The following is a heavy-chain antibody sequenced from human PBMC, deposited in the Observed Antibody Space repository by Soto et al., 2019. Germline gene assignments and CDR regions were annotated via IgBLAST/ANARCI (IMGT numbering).Heavy chain of an antibody. CDR3: ARVWGGAFDF. J-gene: IGHJ3*01. CDR1: GGSISCYY. D-gene: IGHD3-10*01. V-gene: IGHV4-59*01. Sequence: SDTLYLTCTVSGGSISCYYWSWIRQTPGKGLEWIGYIYYRGSTNNNTYIKSRVTISVDTAKNQFSLKLSSVTAADTAVYYCARVWGGAFDFWGQGTMVT. CDR2: IYYRGST.